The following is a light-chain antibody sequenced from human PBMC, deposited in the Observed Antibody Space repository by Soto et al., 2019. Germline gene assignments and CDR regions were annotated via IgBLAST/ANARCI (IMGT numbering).Light chain of an antibody. CDR1: SSDVGGYKY. Sequence: QSALTQPASVSGSPEQSITISCTGTSSDVGGYKYVSWYQQLPGRAPKLIISEVSNRPSGVSDRFTGSKSGNTASLTISGLQTEDEGDYYCSSYPSSSTSVVFDGVPQLTVL. CDR3: SSYPSSSTSVV. V-gene: IGLV2-14*01. J-gene: IGLJ2*01. CDR2: EVS.